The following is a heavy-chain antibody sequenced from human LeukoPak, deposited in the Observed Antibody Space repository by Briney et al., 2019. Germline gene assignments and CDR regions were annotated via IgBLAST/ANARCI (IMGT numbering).Heavy chain of an antibody. V-gene: IGHV1-2*02. CDR2: INPNSGGT. Sequence: GASVKVSCKASGYTFTGFYMHWVRQAPGQGLEWMGWINPNSGGTNYARKFQGRVTMTRDTSINTAYMELSSLRSDDTAVFYCARAHLIAAPGYNWFDPWGQGTLVTVSS. J-gene: IGHJ5*02. CDR3: ARAHLIAAPGYNWFDP. CDR1: GYTFTGFY. D-gene: IGHD6-13*01.